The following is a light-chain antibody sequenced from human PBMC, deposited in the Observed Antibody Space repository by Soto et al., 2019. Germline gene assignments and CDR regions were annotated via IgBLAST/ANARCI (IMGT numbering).Light chain of an antibody. Sequence: DIVMTQSPDSLAVSLGERATINCKSSQSVLYSPNNKNYLAWYQQKPGQPPKLLIYWASTRESGVPDRFSGRGSGTNFTLTISSLQAEEVAVYYCQQYYSPFLTFGGGTKVEIK. J-gene: IGKJ4*01. CDR3: QQYYSPFLT. CDR2: WAS. CDR1: QSVLYSPNNKNY. V-gene: IGKV4-1*01.